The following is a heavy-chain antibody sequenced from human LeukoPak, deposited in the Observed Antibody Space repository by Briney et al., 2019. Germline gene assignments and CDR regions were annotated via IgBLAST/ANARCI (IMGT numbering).Heavy chain of an antibody. CDR1: GFTFSSYG. Sequence: PGGSLRLSCAASGFTFSSYGMHRVRQAPGKGLEWVAVISYDGSNKYYADSVKGRFTISRDNSKNTLYLQMNSLRAEDTAVYYCAKDAPPYYYDSSGYYDYWGQGTLVTVSS. V-gene: IGHV3-30*18. CDR3: AKDAPPYYYDSSGYYDY. D-gene: IGHD3-22*01. CDR2: ISYDGSNK. J-gene: IGHJ4*02.